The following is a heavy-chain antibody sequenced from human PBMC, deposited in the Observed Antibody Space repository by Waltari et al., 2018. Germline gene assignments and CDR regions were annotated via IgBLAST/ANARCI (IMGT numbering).Heavy chain of an antibody. D-gene: IGHD3-3*01. Sequence: QVQLQQWGAGLLKPSETLSLTCAVYGGSFSGYYWSWIRQPPGKGLEWIGEINHSGSTTCTPSPKSRVTIAVDTSKNQFSLKLSSVTAADTAVYYCARLGERITIFGVVITDAFDIWGQGTMVTVSS. CDR1: GGSFSGYY. V-gene: IGHV4-34*01. CDR2: INHSGST. J-gene: IGHJ3*02. CDR3: ARLGERITIFGVVITDAFDI.